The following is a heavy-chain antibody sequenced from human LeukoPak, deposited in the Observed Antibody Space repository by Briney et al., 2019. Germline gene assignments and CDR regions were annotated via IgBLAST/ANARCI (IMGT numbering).Heavy chain of an antibody. CDR3: ARVFGGVGDWYFDF. Sequence: QPGGSLRLSCAASGFTFSSYWMHWVRQAPGKGLVWVPRINSDGSSTTYADSVKGRFTISRDNAKNTLYLQTSSLNAEDTAVYCCARVFGGVGDWYFDFWGRGTLVTVSS. D-gene: IGHD3-10*01. J-gene: IGHJ2*01. V-gene: IGHV3-74*01. CDR2: INSDGSST. CDR1: GFTFSSYW.